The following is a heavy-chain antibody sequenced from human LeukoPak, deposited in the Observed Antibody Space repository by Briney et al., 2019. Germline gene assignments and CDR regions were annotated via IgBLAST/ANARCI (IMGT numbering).Heavy chain of an antibody. CDR2: IIDTGST. CDR3: ARGLASGYPPIPFDY. Sequence: SETLSLTCTVSSGSISTSNYYWGWVRQPPGKGLEWIGEIIDTGSTKYTSSLKSRVTISVDTSKNQFSLSLDSVTAADTAVYYCARGLASGYPPIPFDYWGQGTLVTVSS. D-gene: IGHD3-3*01. V-gene: IGHV4-39*07. J-gene: IGHJ4*02. CDR1: SGSISTSNYY.